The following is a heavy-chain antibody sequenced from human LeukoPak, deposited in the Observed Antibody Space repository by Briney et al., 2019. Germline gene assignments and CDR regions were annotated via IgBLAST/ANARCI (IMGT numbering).Heavy chain of an antibody. Sequence: PSETLPLTCSVSGGSISSSHYYWGWIRQPPGKGLEWIGTIYYSGTTYYNPSLESRVTISEETSKNQFSLTLRSVTAADTAVYYCARQISDYYYYYIDVWGKGTTVTVSS. CDR3: ARQISDYYYYYIDV. J-gene: IGHJ6*03. V-gene: IGHV4-39*01. D-gene: IGHD3-10*01. CDR1: GGSISSSHYY. CDR2: IYYSGTT.